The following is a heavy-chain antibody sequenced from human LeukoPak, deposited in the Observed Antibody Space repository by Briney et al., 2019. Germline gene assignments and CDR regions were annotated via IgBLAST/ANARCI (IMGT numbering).Heavy chain of an antibody. V-gene: IGHV5-51*01. CDR2: IYPGDSDT. J-gene: IGHJ4*02. CDR1: GYSFTSYW. D-gene: IGHD2-2*01. CDR3: ARHGPGICSSTSCYFDY. Sequence: GESLKISCKGSGYSFTSYWIGWVRQMPGKGLEWMGIIYPGDSDTRYSPSFQGQVPISADKSISTAYLQWSSLKASDTAMYYCARHGPGICSSTSCYFDYWGQGTLVTVSS.